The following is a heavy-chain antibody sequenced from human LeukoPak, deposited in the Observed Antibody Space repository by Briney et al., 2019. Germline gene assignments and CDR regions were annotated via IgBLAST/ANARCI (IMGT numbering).Heavy chain of an antibody. J-gene: IGHJ4*02. V-gene: IGHV4-59*01. Sequence: AETLSLPCTVSGGSISSYYWSWIRQPPGKGLEWIGYIYYSGSTKYNLELKSRVTISVDTSKNQFSLKLSSVTAADTAVYYCARDLDGYNAYWGQGTLATVSS. D-gene: IGHD5-24*01. CDR1: GGSISSYY. CDR3: ARDLDGYNAY. CDR2: IYYSGST.